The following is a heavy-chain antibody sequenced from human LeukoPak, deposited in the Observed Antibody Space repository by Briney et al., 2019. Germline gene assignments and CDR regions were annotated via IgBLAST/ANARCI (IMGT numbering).Heavy chain of an antibody. CDR2: ISGSGGST. CDR1: GFTFSSYA. V-gene: IGHV3-23*01. CDR3: AKEANLAGYFDY. J-gene: IGHJ4*02. Sequence: GGSLRLSCAAAGFTFSSYAMRGVRQAPGKGLEWVSSISGSGGSTKSADSVQGRFTISRDNSKTTLYLQMNSRRATDTAVYYRAKEANLAGYFDYWGQGTLVTVSS. D-gene: IGHD3-10*01.